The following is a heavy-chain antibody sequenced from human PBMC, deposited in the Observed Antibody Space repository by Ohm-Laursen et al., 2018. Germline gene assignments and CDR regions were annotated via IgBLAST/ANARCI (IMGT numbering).Heavy chain of an antibody. Sequence: GSLRLSCSASGFSFSSHNTNWVRQVPGEGLEWVSYISSSSRTIYYADSVKGRFTISRDNAKNSLYLQMNSLRAEDTAVYYCASLNSAYGRGGMDVWGQGTTVIVSS. CDR3: ASLNSAYGRGGMDV. V-gene: IGHV3-48*01. D-gene: IGHD5-12*01. J-gene: IGHJ6*02. CDR1: GFSFSSHN. CDR2: ISSSSRTI.